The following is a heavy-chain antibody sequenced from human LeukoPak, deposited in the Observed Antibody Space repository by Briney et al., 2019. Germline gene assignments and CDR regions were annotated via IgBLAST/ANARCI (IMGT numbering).Heavy chain of an antibody. CDR2: IYYSGST. CDR1: GGSISSYY. V-gene: IGHV4-59*01. J-gene: IGHJ4*02. CDR3: ARAMVRGAIISWGLDYFDY. D-gene: IGHD3-10*01. Sequence: PSETLSLTCTVSGGSISSYYWSWIRQPPGKGLEWIGYIYYSGSTNYNPSLKSRVTISVDTSKNQFSLKLSSVTAADTAVYYCARAMVRGAIISWGLDYFDYWGQGTLVTVSS.